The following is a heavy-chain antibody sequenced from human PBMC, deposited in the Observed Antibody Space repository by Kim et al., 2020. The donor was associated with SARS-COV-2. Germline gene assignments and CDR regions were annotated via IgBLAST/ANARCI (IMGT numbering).Heavy chain of an antibody. D-gene: IGHD2-2*02. V-gene: IGHV3-23*01. Sequence: YADFVKGRFYISSDNSKNTLYLQPISLRAEDPAVYYCAKLKTTSCYSAMDVWGQGTTVTVSS. CDR3: AKLKTTSCYSAMDV. J-gene: IGHJ6*02.